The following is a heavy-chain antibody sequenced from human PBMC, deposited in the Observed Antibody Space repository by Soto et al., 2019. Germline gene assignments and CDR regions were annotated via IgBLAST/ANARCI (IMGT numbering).Heavy chain of an antibody. V-gene: IGHV3-66*01. CDR1: GFTVSSNY. CDR3: ARVGAYGSGGSCSSLDY. Sequence: EGSLRLSCSASGFTVSSNYMSWVRQAPGKGLEWVSVIYSGGSTYYAVSVKGRFTISRDNEKNTLYLQMNSLRAEDTAVYYCARVGAYGSGGSCSSLDYWGEGTLVTVGS. D-gene: IGHD2-15*01. CDR2: IYSGGST. J-gene: IGHJ4*02.